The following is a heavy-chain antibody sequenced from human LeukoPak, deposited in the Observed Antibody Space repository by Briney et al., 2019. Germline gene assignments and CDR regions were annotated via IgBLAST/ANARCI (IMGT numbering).Heavy chain of an antibody. CDR1: GFSFSNYG. J-gene: IGHJ4*02. D-gene: IGHD6-19*01. Sequence: PGRSLRLSCAASGFSFSNYGMHWVRQAPGKGLEWVAVIWDDGSYKYYADSVKGRFTISRDNSENTLYLQMNSLRAEDTAVYYCAREGTSSGWYPFDYWGQGTLVTVSS. V-gene: IGHV3-33*01. CDR3: AREGTSSGWYPFDY. CDR2: IWDDGSYK.